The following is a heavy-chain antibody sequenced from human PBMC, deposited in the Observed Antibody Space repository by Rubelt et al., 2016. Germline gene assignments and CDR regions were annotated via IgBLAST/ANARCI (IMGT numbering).Heavy chain of an antibody. CDR2: ISYDGRNK. Sequence: QVQLVESGGGVVQPGRSLRLSCAASGFTFGSYTLHWVRQAPGKGLEWVAVISYDGRNKNYADSVKGRFTSSRDNSKNTLYLQMNSLRTEDTAVYYCATSAAAWGQGTLVTVSS. D-gene: IGHD6-13*01. CDR3: ATSAAA. V-gene: IGHV3-30*04. CDR1: GFTFGSYT. J-gene: IGHJ5*02.